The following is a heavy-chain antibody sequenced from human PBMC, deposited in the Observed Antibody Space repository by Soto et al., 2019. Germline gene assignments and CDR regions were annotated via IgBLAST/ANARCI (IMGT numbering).Heavy chain of an antibody. CDR2: ISGYNGDTNT. V-gene: IGHV1-18*01. CDR1: GYIFTNYA. Sequence: QVQLVQSGAEVRKPGASVKVSCKASGYIFTNYAISWVRQAPGQGPERLGWISGYNGDTNTHYSQKFQGRVTMTTDRSTTTAYMELRSLTSDDTAVYYCARDTDVCTGYYFDNWGQGTLVTVSS. J-gene: IGHJ4*02. CDR3: ARDTDVCTGYYFDN. D-gene: IGHD2-8*02.